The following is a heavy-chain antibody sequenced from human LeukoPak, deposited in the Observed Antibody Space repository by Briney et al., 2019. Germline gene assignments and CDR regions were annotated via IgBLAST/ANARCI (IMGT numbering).Heavy chain of an antibody. D-gene: IGHD6-6*01. J-gene: IGHJ5*02. CDR3: ARRGAARANNWFDP. Sequence: SETLSLTCTVSGGSISSSSYYWGWIRQPPGKGLEWIGSIYYSGSTYYNPSLKSRVTISVDTSKNHFSLKLSSVTAADTAVYYCARRGAARANNWFDPWGQGTLVTVSS. CDR1: GGSISSSSYY. V-gene: IGHV4-39*02. CDR2: IYYSGST.